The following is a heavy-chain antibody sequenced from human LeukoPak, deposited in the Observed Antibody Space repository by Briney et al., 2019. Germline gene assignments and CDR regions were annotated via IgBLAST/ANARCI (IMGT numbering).Heavy chain of an antibody. J-gene: IGHJ4*02. CDR1: GGSISSSSYY. Sequence: SETLSLTCTVSGGSISSSSYYWGWIRQPPGKGLEWIGSIYYSGSTYYNPSLKSRVTISVDTSKNQFSLKLSSVTAADTAVYYCARRMRGYSYGLDYWGQGTLVTVSS. D-gene: IGHD5-18*01. V-gene: IGHV4-39*01. CDR3: ARRMRGYSYGLDY. CDR2: IYYSGST.